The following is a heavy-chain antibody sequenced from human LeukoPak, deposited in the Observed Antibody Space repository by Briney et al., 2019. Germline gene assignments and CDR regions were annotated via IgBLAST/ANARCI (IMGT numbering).Heavy chain of an antibody. Sequence: SETLSLTCAVYGGSFSGYYWSWIRQPPGKGLEWIGEINHSGSTNYNPSLKSRVTISVDTSKNQFSLKLSSVTAADTAVYYCARGRIISESVGATPERWFDPWGQGTLVTVSS. CDR2: INHSGST. CDR1: GGSFSGYY. CDR3: ARGRIISESVGATPERWFDP. V-gene: IGHV4-34*01. D-gene: IGHD1-26*01. J-gene: IGHJ5*02.